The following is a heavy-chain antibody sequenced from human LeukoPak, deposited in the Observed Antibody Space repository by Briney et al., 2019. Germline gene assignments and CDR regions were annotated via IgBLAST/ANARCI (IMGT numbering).Heavy chain of an antibody. D-gene: IGHD2-15*01. CDR3: ARALGYCSGGSCYDDFDY. CDR1: GYTFTGYY. Sequence: ASVKVSCKASGYTFTGYYMHWVRQAPGQGLEWMGRINPNSGGTNYAQKFQGRVTMTRDTSISTAYMELSRLRSGDTAVYYCARALGYCSGGSCYDDFDYWGQGTLVTVSS. V-gene: IGHV1-2*06. J-gene: IGHJ4*02. CDR2: INPNSGGT.